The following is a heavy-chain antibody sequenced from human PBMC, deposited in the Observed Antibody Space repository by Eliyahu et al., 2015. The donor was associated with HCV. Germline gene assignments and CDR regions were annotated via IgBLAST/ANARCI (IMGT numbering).Heavy chain of an antibody. V-gene: IGHV5-10-1*03. CDR1: GYSFTSYX. CDR3: ARPDCSGGSCYRH. J-gene: IGHJ4*02. D-gene: IGHD2-15*01. CDR2: IDPSDSYT. Sequence: EVQLVQSGAEVKKPXESLRISCKGSGYSFTSYXIXWVRQXPGKGLXWMGRIDPSDSYTNYSPSFQGHVTISADKSISTAYLQWSSLKASDTAMYYCARPDCSGGSCYRHWGQGTLVTVSS.